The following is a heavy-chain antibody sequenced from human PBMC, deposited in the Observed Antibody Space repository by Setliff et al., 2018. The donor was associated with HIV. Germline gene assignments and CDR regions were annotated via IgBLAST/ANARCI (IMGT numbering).Heavy chain of an antibody. CDR1: GYSISSGYY. Sequence: NPSETLSLTCVVSGYSISSGYYWGWIRQPPGTGLEWIGSFYHSTTYYNPSLKSRVTISVDTSKNQFSLKLISVTAADTAVYYCARYGGNSFWFDPWGQGTLVTVSS. CDR2: FYHSTT. CDR3: ARYGGNSFWFDP. V-gene: IGHV4-38-2*01. J-gene: IGHJ5*02. D-gene: IGHD2-21*01.